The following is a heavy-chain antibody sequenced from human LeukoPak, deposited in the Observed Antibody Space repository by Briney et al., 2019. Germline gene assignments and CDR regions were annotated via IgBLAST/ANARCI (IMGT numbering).Heavy chain of an antibody. V-gene: IGHV3-74*01. CDR1: GITFGNNW. J-gene: IGHJ5*02. CDR3: ARDVPHNWFDT. CDR2: INSDGGGA. Sequence: GGSLRLSYAASGITFGNNWMHWVRQGPGKGLVWISRINSDGGGAIYADSVKGRFTVSRDNAKNTLYLQMNSLRAEDTAVYYCARDVPHNWFDTWGQGTLVTVSS.